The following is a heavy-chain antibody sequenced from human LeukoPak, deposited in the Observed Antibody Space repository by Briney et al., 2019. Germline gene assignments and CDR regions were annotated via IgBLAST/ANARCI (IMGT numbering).Heavy chain of an antibody. CDR1: GGSISSYY. CDR2: IYYSGST. J-gene: IGHJ4*02. V-gene: IGHV4-59*08. CDR3: ARSLGEFTPYFDY. D-gene: IGHD3-16*01. Sequence: SETLSLTCTVSGGSISSYYWSWIRQPPGKGLEWIGYIYYSGSTNYNPSLKSRVTISVDTSKNQFSLKLSSVTAADTAVYYCARSLGEFTPYFDYWGQGTLVTVSS.